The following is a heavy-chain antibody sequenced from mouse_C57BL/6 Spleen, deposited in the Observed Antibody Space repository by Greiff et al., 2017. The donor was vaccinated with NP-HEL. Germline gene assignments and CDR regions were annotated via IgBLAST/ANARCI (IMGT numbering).Heavy chain of an antibody. D-gene: IGHD1-1*01. J-gene: IGHJ2*01. CDR3: ARTGITTVVEYYFDY. CDR1: GYAFSSSW. Sequence: QVQLQQSGPELVKPGASVKISCKASGYAFSSSWMNWVKQRPGKGLEWIGRIYPGDGDTNYNGTFKGKATLTADKSSSTAYMQLSSLTSEDSAVYFCARTGITTVVEYYFDYWGQGTTLTVSS. V-gene: IGHV1-82*01. CDR2: IYPGDGDT.